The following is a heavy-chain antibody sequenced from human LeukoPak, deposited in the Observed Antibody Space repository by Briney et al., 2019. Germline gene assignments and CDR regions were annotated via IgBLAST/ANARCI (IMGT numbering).Heavy chain of an antibody. CDR2: INPSGGST. V-gene: IGHV1-46*01. Sequence: RASVKVSCKASGYTFTSYGISWVRQAPGQGLEWMGIINPSGGSTSYAQKFQGRVTMTRDTSTSTVYMELSSLRSEDTAVYYCARAPYSKGGDFDYWGQGTLVTVSS. CDR3: ARAPYSKGGDFDY. CDR1: GYTFTSYG. D-gene: IGHD3-16*01. J-gene: IGHJ4*02.